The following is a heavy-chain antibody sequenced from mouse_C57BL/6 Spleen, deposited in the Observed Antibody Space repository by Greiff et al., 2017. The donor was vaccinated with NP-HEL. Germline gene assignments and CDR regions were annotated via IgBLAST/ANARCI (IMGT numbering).Heavy chain of an antibody. D-gene: IGHD1-1*01. Sequence: QVQLQQSGAELVRPGTSVKVSCKASGYAFTNYLIEWVKQRPGQGLEWIGVINPGSGGTNYNEKFKGKATLTADKSSSTAYMQLSSLTSEDSAVYFCAKDRDGYYGSSYGYYAMDYWGQGTSVTVSS. CDR3: AKDRDGYYGSSYGYYAMDY. V-gene: IGHV1-54*01. J-gene: IGHJ4*01. CDR2: INPGSGGT. CDR1: GYAFTNYL.